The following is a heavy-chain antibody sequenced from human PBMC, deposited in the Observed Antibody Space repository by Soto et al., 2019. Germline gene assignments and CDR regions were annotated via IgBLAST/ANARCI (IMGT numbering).Heavy chain of an antibody. J-gene: IGHJ6*02. CDR2: IYYSGST. V-gene: IGHV4-31*03. CDR1: GGSISSGGYY. Sequence: QVQLQESGPGLVKPSQTLSLTCTVSGGSISSGGYYWSWIRQHPGKGLEWIGYIYYSGSTAYNPPLRSRVTISVDTSKNQFSLKLSSLTAADTAVYYCARGGRRSPGMDGWGQGTTVTVSS. CDR3: ARGGRRSPGMDG.